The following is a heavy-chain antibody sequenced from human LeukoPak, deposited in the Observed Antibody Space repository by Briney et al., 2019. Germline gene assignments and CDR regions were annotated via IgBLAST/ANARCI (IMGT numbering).Heavy chain of an antibody. CDR2: ISGNGGKT. Sequence: GGSLRLSCAASGFTFSSYALSWVRQTPGKGLEWVSAISGNGGKTFYADSVKGRFTISRDNSKNTLFLQLNSLRAEDTAVYYCAKESSGPFGYWGQGTLVTVSS. V-gene: IGHV3-23*01. CDR1: GFTFSSYA. CDR3: AKESSGPFGY. J-gene: IGHJ4*02. D-gene: IGHD6-19*01.